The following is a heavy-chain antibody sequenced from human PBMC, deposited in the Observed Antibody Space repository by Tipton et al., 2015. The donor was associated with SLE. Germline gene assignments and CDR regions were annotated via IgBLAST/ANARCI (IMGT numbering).Heavy chain of an antibody. J-gene: IGHJ6*04. Sequence: TLSLTCAVSGGSISSGGYSWSWIRQPPGKGLEWIGYIYHSGSTYYNPSLRSRVTISLDRSKNQFSLRLTSVTAADTAMYYCARESWRGAQIGLDVWGKGTTVTISS. D-gene: IGHD2-21*01. CDR3: ARESWRGAQIGLDV. CDR2: IYHSGST. CDR1: GGSISSGGYS. V-gene: IGHV4-30-2*01.